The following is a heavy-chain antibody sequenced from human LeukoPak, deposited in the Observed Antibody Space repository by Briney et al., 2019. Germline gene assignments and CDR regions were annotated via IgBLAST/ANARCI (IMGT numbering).Heavy chain of an antibody. CDR1: GYTFISYD. CDR2: INPNSGNT. D-gene: IGHD3-22*01. V-gene: IGHV1-8*03. CDR3: ARKVPNDSSGYYYRGQFDP. J-gene: IGHJ5*02. Sequence: ASVKVSCKTSGYTFISYDLNWVRQAPGQGLEWMGWINPNSGNTGYAQKFQGRLTITRDTSIDTVYMELSSLRSGDTAVYYCARKVPNDSSGYYYRGQFDPWGQGTLVTVSS.